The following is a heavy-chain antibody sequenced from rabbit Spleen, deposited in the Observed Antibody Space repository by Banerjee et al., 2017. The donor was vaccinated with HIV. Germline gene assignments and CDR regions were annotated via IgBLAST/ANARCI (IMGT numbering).Heavy chain of an antibody. CDR3: ARDLAAWNSGSYAFNL. Sequence: QEQLVESGGGLVQPGGSLKLSCKASGFDFSTYGMSWVRRAPGKGLEWIGCIYTGNVKTYYASWAKGRFTVSKTSSTTVTLRMTSLTGADTATYFCARDLAAWNSGSYAFNLWGQGTLVTVS. J-gene: IGHJ4*01. CDR1: GFDFSTYG. V-gene: IGHV1S45*01. D-gene: IGHD1-1*01. CDR2: IYTGNVKT.